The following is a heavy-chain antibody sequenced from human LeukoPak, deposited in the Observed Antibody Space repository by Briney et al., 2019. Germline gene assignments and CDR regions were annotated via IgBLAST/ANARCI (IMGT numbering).Heavy chain of an antibody. D-gene: IGHD3-22*01. CDR3: AREIGYYFDSNDSRLRGRLDV. J-gene: IGHJ6*04. CDR1: GLTVNTNY. CDR2: IYSGGIT. V-gene: IGHV3-53*01. Sequence: GGSLRLSCAASGLTVNTNYMNWVRQAPGKGLEWVSVIYSGGITDYADSVKGRFTISRDNSNNTVYLQMNRLRAEDTAVYYCAREIGYYFDSNDSRLRGRLDVWGIGTTVIVSS.